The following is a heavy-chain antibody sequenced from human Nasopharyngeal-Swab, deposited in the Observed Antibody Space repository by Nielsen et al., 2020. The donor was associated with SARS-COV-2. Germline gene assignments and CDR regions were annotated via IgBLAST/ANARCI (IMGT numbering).Heavy chain of an antibody. CDR2: ISYDGSNK. Sequence: GRSLPLSCAASGFAFSSYAMHWVRQAPGKGLEWVAVISYDGSNKYYADSVKGRFTISRDNSKNTLYLQMNSLRAEDTAVYYCARDDYGDYVWSFDYWGQGTLVTVSS. J-gene: IGHJ4*02. CDR1: GFAFSSYA. CDR3: ARDDYGDYVWSFDY. D-gene: IGHD4-17*01. V-gene: IGHV3-30*04.